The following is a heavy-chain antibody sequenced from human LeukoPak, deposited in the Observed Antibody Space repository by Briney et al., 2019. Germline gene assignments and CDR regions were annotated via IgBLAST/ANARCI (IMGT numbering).Heavy chain of an antibody. Sequence: SETLSLTCTASSGSISSTTYYWGWIRQPPGKGLEWIGSISYTGNTYYNPSLERRVTISVDTSRNQFSLKLSSVTAADTAVYFCARHFNDYFGPADYWGQGTLITVSS. J-gene: IGHJ4*02. CDR2: ISYTGNT. CDR3: ARHFNDYFGPADY. D-gene: IGHD2/OR15-2a*01. V-gene: IGHV4-39*01. CDR1: SGSISSTTYY.